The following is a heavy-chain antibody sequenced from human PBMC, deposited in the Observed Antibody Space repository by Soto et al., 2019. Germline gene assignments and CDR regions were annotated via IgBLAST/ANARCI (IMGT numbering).Heavy chain of an antibody. V-gene: IGHV1-18*01. CDR2: ISAYNGNT. CDR3: AGYSSGWYWFDP. D-gene: IGHD6-19*01. CDR1: GYTFTSYG. Sequence: ASVKVSCKASGYTFTSYGISWVRQAPGQGLEWMGWISAYNGNTNYAQKLQGRVTMTTDTSTSTAYMELRSLRSDDTAVYYCAGYSSGWYWFDPRGQGTLVTVSS. J-gene: IGHJ5*02.